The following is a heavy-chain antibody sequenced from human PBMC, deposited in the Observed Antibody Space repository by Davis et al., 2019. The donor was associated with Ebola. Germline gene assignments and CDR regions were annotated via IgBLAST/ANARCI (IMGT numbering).Heavy chain of an antibody. D-gene: IGHD6-13*01. J-gene: IGHJ4*02. V-gene: IGHV7-4-1*02. Sequence: AASVKVSCKASGYTSTSYAMNWVRQAPGQGLEWMGWINTNTGNPTYAQGFTGRFVFSLDTSVSTAYLQISSLKAEDTAVYYCARDLGTYSSSWYNDFDYWGQGTLVTVSS. CDR2: INTNTGNP. CDR1: GYTSTSYA. CDR3: ARDLGTYSSSWYNDFDY.